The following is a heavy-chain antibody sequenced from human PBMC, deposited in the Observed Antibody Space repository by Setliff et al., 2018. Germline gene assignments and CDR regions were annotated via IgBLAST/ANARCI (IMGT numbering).Heavy chain of an antibody. Sequence: SVKVSCKASGGTFSSYGISWVRQAPGQGLEWMGGTIPMFGSTKYAQKFQERVTIIKDESTSTAYMEVSSLRTEDTAVYYCAREGVDTMRIHSETGPFDYWGQGTLVTVSS. CDR2: TIPMFGST. V-gene: IGHV1-69*05. CDR1: GGTFSSYG. CDR3: AREGVDTMRIHSETGPFDY. D-gene: IGHD3-3*01. J-gene: IGHJ4*02.